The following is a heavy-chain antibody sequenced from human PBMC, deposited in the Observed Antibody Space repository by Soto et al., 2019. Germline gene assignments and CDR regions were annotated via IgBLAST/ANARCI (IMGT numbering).Heavy chain of an antibody. Sequence: PGGSLRLSCAASGFTFDSYAMSWVRQAPGKGLEWVAGISNSGSSKYYADSVKGRFTISRDNSKSTLYLQMNSLRAEDTAVYYCARDLSSITISLGLVYYGMDVWGQGTTVTVSS. D-gene: IGHD3-9*01. V-gene: IGHV3-23*01. CDR2: ISNSGSSK. CDR1: GFTFDSYA. J-gene: IGHJ6*02. CDR3: ARDLSSITISLGLVYYGMDV.